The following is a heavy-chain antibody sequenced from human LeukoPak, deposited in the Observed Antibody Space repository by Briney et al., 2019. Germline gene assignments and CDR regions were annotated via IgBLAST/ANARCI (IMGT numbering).Heavy chain of an antibody. Sequence: GGSLRLSCAASGFTFSNYWMSWVRQAPGEGLVWVSRINSDGSSISYAESVKGRFTISRDNAKSAVFLRMNGLRVEDTAVYYCARGYDHWGQGTPVTVSS. J-gene: IGHJ5*02. V-gene: IGHV3-74*01. CDR3: ARGYDH. CDR1: GFTFSNYW. CDR2: INSDGSSI.